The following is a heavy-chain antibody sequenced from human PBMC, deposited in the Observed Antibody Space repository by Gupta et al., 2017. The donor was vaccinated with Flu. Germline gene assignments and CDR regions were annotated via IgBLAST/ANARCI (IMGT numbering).Heavy chain of an antibody. D-gene: IGHD4-23*01. CDR3: AKDRSGNPAIDY. Sequence: GSTVGAGGDRTYYADSVMGRFTISRDNSKNTVYLQMNSLRGDDTAVYYCAKDRSGNPAIDYWGQGTLVTVSA. CDR2: VGAGGDRT. J-gene: IGHJ4*02. V-gene: IGHV3-23*01.